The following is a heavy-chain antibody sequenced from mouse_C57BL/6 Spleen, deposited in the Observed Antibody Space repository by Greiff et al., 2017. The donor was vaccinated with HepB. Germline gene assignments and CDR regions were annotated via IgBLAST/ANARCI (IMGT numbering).Heavy chain of an antibody. D-gene: IGHD2-1*01. CDR1: GFTFTDYY. V-gene: IGHV7-3*01. CDR3: ARYSYCNSYAMDY. CDR2: IRNKANGYTT. J-gene: IGHJ4*01. Sequence: DVMLVESGGGLVQPGGSLSLSCAASGFTFTDYYMSWVRQPPGKALEWLGFIRNKANGYTTEYSASVKGRFTISRDNSQSSLYLQMNALRAEDSATDYCARYSYCNSYAMDYWGQGTSVTGSS.